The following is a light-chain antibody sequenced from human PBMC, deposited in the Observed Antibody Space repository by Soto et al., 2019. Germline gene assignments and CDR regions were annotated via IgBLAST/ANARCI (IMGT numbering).Light chain of an antibody. Sequence: QSALTQPASVSGSPGQSITLSCTGTSSDLGGYNYVSWYQQHPGKAPKVMIYEVSNRPSGVSNRFSGSKSGNTASLTISGLKAEDEADYYCSSYTSSSTLVFGGGTKLTVL. CDR2: EVS. V-gene: IGLV2-14*01. CDR3: SSYTSSSTLV. J-gene: IGLJ2*01. CDR1: SSDLGGYNY.